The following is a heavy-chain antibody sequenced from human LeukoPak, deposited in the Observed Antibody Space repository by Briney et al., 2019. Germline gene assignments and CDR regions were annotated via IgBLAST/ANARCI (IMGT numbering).Heavy chain of an antibody. CDR3: ARDPVRYQLLGHAFDI. V-gene: IGHV3-21*01. J-gene: IGHJ3*02. D-gene: IGHD2-2*01. CDR1: GFTVSSDY. CDR2: ISSSSSYI. Sequence: GGSLRLSCAASGFTVSSDYMSWVRQAPGKGLEWVSSISSSSSYIYYADSVKGRFTISRDNAKNSLYLQMNSLRAEDTAVYYCARDPVRYQLLGHAFDIWGQGTMVTVSS.